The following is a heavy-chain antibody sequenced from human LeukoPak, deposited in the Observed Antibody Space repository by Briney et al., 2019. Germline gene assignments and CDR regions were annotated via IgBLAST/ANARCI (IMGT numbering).Heavy chain of an antibody. CDR1: GFTVSSNY. D-gene: IGHD2-2*01. V-gene: IGHV4-34*01. CDR3: ASAIVVVPAARDFDY. Sequence: PGGSLRLSCAASGFTVSSNYMSWVRQAPGKGLEWIGEINHSGSTNYNPSLKSRVTISVDTSKNQFSLKLSSVTAADTAVYYCASAIVVVPAARDFDYWGQGTLVTVSS. J-gene: IGHJ4*02. CDR2: INHSGST.